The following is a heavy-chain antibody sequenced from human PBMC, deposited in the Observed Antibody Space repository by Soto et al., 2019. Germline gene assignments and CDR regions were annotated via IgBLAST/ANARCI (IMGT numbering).Heavy chain of an antibody. CDR3: ARESEDLTSNFDY. J-gene: IGHJ4*02. CDR1: GFTFDDYA. Sequence: PGGSLRLSCAASGFTFDDYAMHWVRQAPGKGLEWVSGISWNSGSIGYADSVKGRFTISRDNAKNSVYLDMNSLSAEDTAVYYCARESEDLTSNFDYWGQGTLVTVSS. CDR2: ISWNSGSI. V-gene: IGHV3-9*01.